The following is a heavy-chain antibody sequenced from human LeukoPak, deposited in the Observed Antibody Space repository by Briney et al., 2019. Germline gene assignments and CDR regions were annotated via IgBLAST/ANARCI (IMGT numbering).Heavy chain of an antibody. CDR1: GGSFSGYY. CDR3: VRGYSGYDRGVFDY. J-gene: IGHJ4*02. D-gene: IGHD5-12*01. V-gene: IGHV4-34*01. CDR2: INHSGST. Sequence: PSETLSLTCAVYGGSFSGYYWSWIRQPPGKGLEWIGEINHSGSTNYNPSLKSRVTISVGTSKNQFSLKLSSVTAADTAVYYCVRGYSGYDRGVFDYWGQGTLVTVSS.